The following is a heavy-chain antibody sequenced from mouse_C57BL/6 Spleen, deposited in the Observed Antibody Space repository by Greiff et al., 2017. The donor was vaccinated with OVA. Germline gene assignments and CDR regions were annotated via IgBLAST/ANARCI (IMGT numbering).Heavy chain of an antibody. J-gene: IGHJ2*01. CDR2: IYPGNSDT. CDR3: TRSLITTVVGEDY. Sequence: VQLKQSGTVLARPGASVKMSCKTSGYTFTSYWMHWVKQRPGQGLEWIGAIYPGNSDTSYNQKFKGKAKLTAVTSASTAYMELSSLTNEDSAVYYCTRSLITTVVGEDYWGQGTTLTVSS. V-gene: IGHV1-5*01. D-gene: IGHD1-1*01. CDR1: GYTFTSYW.